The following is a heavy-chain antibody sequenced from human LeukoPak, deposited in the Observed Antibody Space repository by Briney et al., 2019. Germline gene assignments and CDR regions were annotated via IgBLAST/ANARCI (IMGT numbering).Heavy chain of an antibody. CDR2: IYTSGST. V-gene: IGHV4-4*07. CDR3: ARGYYDFWSGYYPQNWFDP. Sequence: SETLSLTCTVSGGSISSYYWSWIRQPAGKGLEWIGRIYTSGSTNYNPSLESRVTMSVDTSKNQFSLKLSSVTAADTAVYYCARGYYDFWSGYYPQNWFDPWGQGTLATVSS. D-gene: IGHD3-3*01. CDR1: GGSISSYY. J-gene: IGHJ5*02.